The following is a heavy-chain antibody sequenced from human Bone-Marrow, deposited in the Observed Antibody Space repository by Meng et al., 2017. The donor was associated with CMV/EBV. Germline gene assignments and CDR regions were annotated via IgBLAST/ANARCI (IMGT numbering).Heavy chain of an antibody. CDR1: GYTFTSYY. D-gene: IGHD3-3*01. CDR3: ARDLNSGVCGVVTPTDV. CDR2: INPSGGST. V-gene: IGHV1-46*01. Sequence: ASVKVSCKASGYTFTSYYMHWVRQAPGQGLEWMGIINPSGGSTSYAQKFQGRVTMTRDTSTSTVYMELSSLRSEDTAVYYCARDLNSGVCGVVTPTDVWGQGTTVTVSS. J-gene: IGHJ6*02.